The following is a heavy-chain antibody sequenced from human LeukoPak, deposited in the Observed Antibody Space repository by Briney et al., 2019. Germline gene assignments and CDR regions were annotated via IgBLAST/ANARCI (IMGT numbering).Heavy chain of an antibody. V-gene: IGHV3-7*03. CDR1: GFTFSDYW. J-gene: IGHJ4*02. CDR2: IKQDGNEK. Sequence: GGSLRLSCVASGFTFSDYWMTWVRQAPGTGLEWVANIKQDGNEKYYVDSVKGRFTISRDDAKNSLYLQMNSLRDEDAAVYYCARDRDYAFDSWGQGTLVTVSS. D-gene: IGHD4-17*01. CDR3: ARDRDYAFDS.